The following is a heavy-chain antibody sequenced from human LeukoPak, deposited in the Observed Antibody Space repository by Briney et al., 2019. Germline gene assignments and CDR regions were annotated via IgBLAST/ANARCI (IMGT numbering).Heavy chain of an antibody. CDR3: ARDVTWTKTAPQYFDY. CDR2: ISAYNDNT. Sequence: GASVKVSCKASGYTFNNHDINWVRQAPGRGLEWMGWISAYNDNTNYAQKLQGRVTMTTDTSTSTAYMELRSLRSDDTAVYYCARDVTWTKTAPQYFDYWGQGTLVTVSS. CDR1: GYTFNNHD. V-gene: IGHV1-18*01. J-gene: IGHJ4*02. D-gene: IGHD3/OR15-3a*01.